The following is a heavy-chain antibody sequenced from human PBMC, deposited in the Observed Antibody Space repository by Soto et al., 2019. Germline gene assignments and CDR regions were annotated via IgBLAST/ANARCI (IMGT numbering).Heavy chain of an antibody. Sequence: QVQLVESGGGVVQPGRSLRLSCAASGFTFSSYAMHWVRQAPGKGLEWVAVISYDGSNKYYADSVKGRFTISRDDSKNTLYLQMNSLRAEDTAVYYCARDHYGPTIFGVVITGYYYYYGMDVWGQGTTVTVSS. CDR1: GFTFSSYA. J-gene: IGHJ6*02. V-gene: IGHV3-30-3*01. CDR3: ARDHYGPTIFGVVITGYYYYYGMDV. CDR2: ISYDGSNK. D-gene: IGHD3-3*01.